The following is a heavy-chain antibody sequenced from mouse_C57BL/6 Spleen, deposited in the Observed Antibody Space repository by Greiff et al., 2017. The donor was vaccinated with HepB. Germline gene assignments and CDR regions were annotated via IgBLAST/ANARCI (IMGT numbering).Heavy chain of an antibody. CDR3: ARVTTVVAPYYYAMDY. D-gene: IGHD1-1*01. CDR2: ISSGGSYT. Sequence: EVQLVQSGGDLVKPGGSLKLSCAASGFTFSSYGMSWVRQTPDKRLEWVATISSGGSYTYYPDSVKGQVTISRDNAKNTLYLQMSSLKSEDTAMYYCARVTTVVAPYYYAMDYWGQGTSVTVSS. CDR1: GFTFSSYG. J-gene: IGHJ4*01. V-gene: IGHV5-6*01.